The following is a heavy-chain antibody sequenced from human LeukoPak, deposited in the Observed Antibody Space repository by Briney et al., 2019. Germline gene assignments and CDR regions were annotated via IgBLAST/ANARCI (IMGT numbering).Heavy chain of an antibody. J-gene: IGHJ5*02. D-gene: IGHD3-10*01. CDR3: ARDKDDYGSGNHWFDP. V-gene: IGHV3-11*01. CDR1: GFTFSDYY. CDR2: ISSSGSTI. Sequence: PGGSLRLSCAASGFTFSDYYMSWIRQTPGKGLEWVSYISSSGSTIYYADSVKGRFTISRDNAKNSLYLQMNSLRAEDTAVYYCARDKDDYGSGNHWFDPWGQGTLVTVSS.